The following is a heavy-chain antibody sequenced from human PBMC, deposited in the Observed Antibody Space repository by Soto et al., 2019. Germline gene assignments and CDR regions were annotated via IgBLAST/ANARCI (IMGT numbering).Heavy chain of an antibody. J-gene: IGHJ4*02. Sequence: EVQLVESGGGLVQPGRSLRLSCAASGFTFSSYAMSWVRQAPGKGLEWVSAISGSGGSTYYADSVKGRFTISRDNSKNTLYLQMNSLRAEDTAVYYCAKSFGITIAAAGTLDYWGQGTLVTVSS. CDR1: GFTFSSYA. CDR2: ISGSGGST. CDR3: AKSFGITIAAAGTLDY. V-gene: IGHV3-23*04. D-gene: IGHD6-13*01.